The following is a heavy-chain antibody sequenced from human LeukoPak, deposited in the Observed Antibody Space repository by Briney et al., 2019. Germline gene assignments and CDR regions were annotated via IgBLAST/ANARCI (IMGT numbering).Heavy chain of an antibody. Sequence: GGSLRLSCAASGFTFSSYEMNWVRQAPGKGLEWVSYISSSGSTIYYADSVKGRFTISRDNSKKTLYLQMNSLRTEDTAVYYCARDYSFYDYYMDVWGKGTTVTVSS. CDR1: GFTFSSYE. J-gene: IGHJ6*03. D-gene: IGHD4-11*01. CDR2: ISSSGSTI. V-gene: IGHV3-48*03. CDR3: ARDYSFYDYYMDV.